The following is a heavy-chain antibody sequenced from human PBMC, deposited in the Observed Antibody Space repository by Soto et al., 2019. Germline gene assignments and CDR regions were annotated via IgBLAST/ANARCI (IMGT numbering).Heavy chain of an antibody. Sequence: GGSLRLSCAASGFTFSDYYMSWIRQAPGKGLEWVSYISSSGSTIYYADSVKGRFTISRDNAKNSLYLQMNSLRAEDTAVYYCARDRVLYYYDSSGYYYGPGSSYGMDVWGQGTTVTVSS. V-gene: IGHV3-11*04. CDR3: ARDRVLYYYDSSGYYYGPGSSYGMDV. D-gene: IGHD3-22*01. J-gene: IGHJ6*02. CDR2: ISSSGSTI. CDR1: GFTFSDYY.